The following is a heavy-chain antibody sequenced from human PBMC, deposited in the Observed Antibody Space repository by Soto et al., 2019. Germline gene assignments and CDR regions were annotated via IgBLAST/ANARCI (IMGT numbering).Heavy chain of an antibody. J-gene: IGHJ6*02. CDR3: ARYAYDYYSGMDV. CDR2: IYHSGST. CDR1: GYSISSGYY. Sequence: LSLTCAVSGYSISSGYYWGWIRQPPGKGLEWIGNIYHSGSTYYSPSLKSRVTISIDTSKNQFSLKVSSVTAADTAVYYCARYAYDYYSGMDVWGQGTSVTVSS. V-gene: IGHV4-38-2*01. D-gene: IGHD2-2*01.